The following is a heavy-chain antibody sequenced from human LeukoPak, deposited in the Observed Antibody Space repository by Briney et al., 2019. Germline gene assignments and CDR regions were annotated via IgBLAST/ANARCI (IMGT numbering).Heavy chain of an antibody. J-gene: IGHJ5*02. Sequence: PSQTLSLTCTVSGGSFSSGSYSWTWIRQPAGKGLEWIGHIYISGRNNYNPSLKSRVTMLADTSKNQFSLNLSSVTAADTAMYYCARVVGAVNSIRFDPWGQGTLVTVSS. CDR3: ARVVGAVNSIRFDP. V-gene: IGHV4-61*09. CDR2: IYISGRN. D-gene: IGHD2-15*01. CDR1: GGSFSSGSYS.